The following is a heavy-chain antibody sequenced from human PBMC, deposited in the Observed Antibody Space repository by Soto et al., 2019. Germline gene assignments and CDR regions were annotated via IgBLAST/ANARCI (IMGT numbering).Heavy chain of an antibody. CDR1: GFTFSSYC. D-gene: IGHD3-22*01. CDR3: ARGGDSRGYYGGGYLDY. J-gene: IGHJ4*02. V-gene: IGHV3-7*05. Sequence: EVQLVESGGGLVQPGGSLRLSCAASGFTFSSYCMSWVRQAPGKGLEWVANIKQDGSEIYYVDSVKGRFTISRDNAKNSLYLQMNSLGAEDTAVYYCARGGDSRGYYGGGYLDYWGQGTLVTVSS. CDR2: IKQDGSEI.